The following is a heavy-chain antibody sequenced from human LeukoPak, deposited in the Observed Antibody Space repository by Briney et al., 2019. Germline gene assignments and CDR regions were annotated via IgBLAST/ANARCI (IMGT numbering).Heavy chain of an antibody. CDR2: IYYSGST. Sequence: SETLSLTCTVSGGSVSSYYWSWIRQPPGKGLEWIGYIYYSGSTNYNPSLKSRVTISVDTSKNQFSLKLSSVTAADTAVYYCARGGSGYSYGYSWFDPWGKGTLVTVSS. J-gene: IGHJ5*02. V-gene: IGHV4-59*02. CDR3: ARGGSGYSYGYSWFDP. CDR1: GGSVSSYY. D-gene: IGHD5-18*01.